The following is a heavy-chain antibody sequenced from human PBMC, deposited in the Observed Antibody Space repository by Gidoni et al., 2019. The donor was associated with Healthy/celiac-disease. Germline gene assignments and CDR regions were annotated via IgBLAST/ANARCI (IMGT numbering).Heavy chain of an antibody. CDR3: ARDRVLTGAFDI. Sequence: QVQLQESGPGLVKPSETLSLTSTVSGGSISSYYWSWIRQPPGKGLEWIGYIYYSGSTNYNPSLKSRVTISVDTSKNQFSLKLSSVTAADTAVYYCARDRVLTGAFDIWGQGTMVTVSS. CDR2: IYYSGST. J-gene: IGHJ3*02. V-gene: IGHV4-59*01. CDR1: GGSISSYY. D-gene: IGHD2-8*01.